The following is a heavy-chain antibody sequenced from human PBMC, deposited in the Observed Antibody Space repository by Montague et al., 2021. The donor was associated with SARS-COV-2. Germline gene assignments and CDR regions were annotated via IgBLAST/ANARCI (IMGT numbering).Heavy chain of an antibody. CDR3: ARHVCSSGRYRCGFDP. V-gene: IGHV4-59*08. CDR1: GGAMSSYY. J-gene: IGHJ5*02. Sequence: SETLSLTCTVSGGAMSSYYWSWIRLPPRKGLELIWYIYYSGSTNYNPSLKSRGTISVDTSKNQFSLTLSSVTAADTAAYYCARHVCSSGRYRCGFDPWGQGTLVTVPS. CDR2: IYYSGST. D-gene: IGHD2-2*01.